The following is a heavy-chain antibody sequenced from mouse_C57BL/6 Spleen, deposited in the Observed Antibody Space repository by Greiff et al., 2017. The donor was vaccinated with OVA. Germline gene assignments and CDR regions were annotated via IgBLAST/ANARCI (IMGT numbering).Heavy chain of an antibody. Sequence: EVQLQQSGAELVRPGASVKLSCTASGFNIKDYYMNWVKQRPEQGLEWIGRIDPEDGATEYDPKFQGKATMTADTSYNTAYLQLSSLTSEDTAVYYCTTACITTVVATYYWYVDVWGTGTTVTVSS. CDR3: TTACITTVVATYYWYVDV. CDR2: IDPEDGAT. D-gene: IGHD1-1*01. J-gene: IGHJ1*03. CDR1: GFNIKDYY. V-gene: IGHV14-1*01.